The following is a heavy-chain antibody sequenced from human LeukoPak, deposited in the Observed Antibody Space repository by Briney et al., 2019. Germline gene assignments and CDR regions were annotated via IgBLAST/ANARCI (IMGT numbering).Heavy chain of an antibody. CDR1: GFTFSSYA. V-gene: IGHV3-30*04. J-gene: IGHJ5*02. Sequence: GSLRLSCAASGFTFSSYALHWVRQAPGKGLEWVAVISYDGRNKYYADSVMGRFTISRDNSKNTLYLQMNSLRPEDTAVYYCARVRGGSWYWFDPWGQGTLVTVSS. D-gene: IGHD6-13*01. CDR3: ARVRGGSWYWFDP. CDR2: ISYDGRNK.